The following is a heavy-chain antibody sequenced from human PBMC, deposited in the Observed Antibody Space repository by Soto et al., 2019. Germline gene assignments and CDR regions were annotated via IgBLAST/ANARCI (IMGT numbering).Heavy chain of an antibody. CDR1: GFTFINYG. D-gene: IGHD3-10*01. CDR3: AKALSPFRAVTNWFDS. Sequence: EVQVLESGGGLIQPGGSLSLSCAASGFTFINYGMSWVRQAPGKGLEWVSGISGGGGSIYYADSVKGRFTISRNNFNNTLYLQMSGLRPEDTAVYFCAKALSPFRAVTNWFDSWGQGVLVTVSS. V-gene: IGHV3-23*01. J-gene: IGHJ5*01. CDR2: ISGGGGSI.